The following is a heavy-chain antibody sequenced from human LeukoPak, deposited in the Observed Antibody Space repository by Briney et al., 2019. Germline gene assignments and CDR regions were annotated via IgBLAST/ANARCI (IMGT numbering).Heavy chain of an antibody. Sequence: SETLSLTCTVSGGSISSYYWSWIRQPPGKGLEWIGYIYYSGSTNYNPSLKSRVTISVDTSKNQFSLKLSSVTAADTAVYYCARTALYSSSWYGAYYFDYWGQGTLVTVSS. CDR1: GGSISSYY. CDR2: IYYSGST. D-gene: IGHD6-13*01. CDR3: ARTALYSSSWYGAYYFDY. J-gene: IGHJ4*02. V-gene: IGHV4-59*01.